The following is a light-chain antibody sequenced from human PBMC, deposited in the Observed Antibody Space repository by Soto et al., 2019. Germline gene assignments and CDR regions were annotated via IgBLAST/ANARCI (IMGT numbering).Light chain of an antibody. V-gene: IGKV1-27*01. CDR2: SAS. J-gene: IGKJ3*01. CDR1: QGIGKS. CDR3: QKYNFAPFT. Sequence: DIQMTQSPSSLSASVGDRVTITCRASQGIGKSLAWFQQRPGEPPKLLIHSASTLYSGVPSRFSGSGSGTDFTLTISSLQPEDFAVYFCQKYNFAPFTFGPGTRVDI.